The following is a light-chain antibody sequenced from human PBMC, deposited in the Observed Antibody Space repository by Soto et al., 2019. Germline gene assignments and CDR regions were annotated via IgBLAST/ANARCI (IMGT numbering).Light chain of an antibody. J-gene: IGKJ1*01. Sequence: DIQMTQFQSSLSASVGDRVTITCRASQGIRNDLAWYQQKQGKAPKRLIYAVSSLQSGVSSRFSGSGSWTEFTLAISSLQPEDFATFYGLQHSTYPLTFGQGTKVEIK. CDR3: LQHSTYPLT. CDR1: QGIRND. CDR2: AVS. V-gene: IGKV1-17*01.